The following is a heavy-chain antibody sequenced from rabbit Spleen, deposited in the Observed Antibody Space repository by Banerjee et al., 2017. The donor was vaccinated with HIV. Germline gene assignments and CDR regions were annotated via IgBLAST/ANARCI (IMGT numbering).Heavy chain of an antibody. V-gene: IGHV1S40*01. D-gene: IGHD1-1*01. CDR2: IDSGSSGFT. CDR1: GFSFSGKSY. J-gene: IGHJ4*01. Sequence: QALEESGGGLVKPEGSLTTTCTGSGFSFSGKSYMCWVRQAPGKGLEWIACIDSGSSGFTYFASWANGRFTISKTSSTTVTLQMTSLTAADTATYFCARDLVAVIGWNFNLWGPGTLVTVS. CDR3: ARDLVAVIGWNFNL.